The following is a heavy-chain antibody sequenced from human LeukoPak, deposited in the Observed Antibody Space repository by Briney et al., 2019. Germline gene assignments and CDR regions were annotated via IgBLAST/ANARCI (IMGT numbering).Heavy chain of an antibody. CDR2: ISYDGSNK. J-gene: IGHJ4*02. CDR3: AKDSTGVTDY. Sequence: PGGSLRLSCAASGFTFSSYGMHWVRQAPGKGLEWVAVISYDGSNKYYADSVKGRFTTSRDNSKNTLYLQMNSLRAEDTAVYYCAKDSTGVTDYWGQGTLVTVSS. D-gene: IGHD3-10*01. CDR1: GFTFSSYG. V-gene: IGHV3-30*18.